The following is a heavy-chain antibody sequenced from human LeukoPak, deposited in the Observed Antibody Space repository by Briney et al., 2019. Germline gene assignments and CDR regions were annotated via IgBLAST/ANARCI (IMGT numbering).Heavy chain of an antibody. Sequence: SPTWLRTWSISGGSGKSVGYCWSWIRKNPGKGLEWIGYIYYSGSTYYNPSLKSRVTISVDTSKNQFSLKLSSVTAADTAVYYCARALGSVSWNYYGMDVWGQGTTVTVSS. CDR3: ARALGSVSWNYYGMDV. D-gene: IGHD6-13*01. V-gene: IGHV4-31*02. CDR2: IYYSGST. CDR1: GGSGKSVGYC. J-gene: IGHJ6*02.